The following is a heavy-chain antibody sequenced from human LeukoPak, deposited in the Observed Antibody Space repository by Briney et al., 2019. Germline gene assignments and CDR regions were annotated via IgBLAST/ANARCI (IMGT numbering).Heavy chain of an antibody. J-gene: IGHJ3*02. CDR2: ISGSGGRT. V-gene: IGHV3-23*01. D-gene: IGHD1-26*01. Sequence: GGSLRLSCAASGFTTTSFALSWVRPGPGKGLECGSHISGSGGRTYFADSVKGRLTISRDNSKNTLYLQINSLRAEDTAVYYCARDGIGIIVGATTAFDIWGQGTMVTVSS. CDR1: GFTTTSFA. CDR3: ARDGIGIIVGATTAFDI.